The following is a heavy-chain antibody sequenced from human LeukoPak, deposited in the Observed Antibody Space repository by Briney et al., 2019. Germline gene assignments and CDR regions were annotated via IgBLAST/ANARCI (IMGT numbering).Heavy chain of an antibody. J-gene: IGHJ5*02. CDR1: GYRFLNHW. V-gene: IGHV5-51*01. CDR3: ARRSDISASPNWFDP. Sequence: ESLKISCKASGYRFLNHWIGWVRQMPGKGPEWMGIIHSDDSDTRYSPSFRGQVTISVDKSATTAYLQWDTLKASDTAIYYCARRSDISASPNWFDPWGQGTLVIVSS. D-gene: IGHD3-9*01. CDR2: IHSDDSDT.